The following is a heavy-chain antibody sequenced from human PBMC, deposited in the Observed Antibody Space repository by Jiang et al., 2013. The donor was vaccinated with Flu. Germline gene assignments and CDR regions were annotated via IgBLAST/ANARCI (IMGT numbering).Heavy chain of an antibody. V-gene: IGHV4-59*01. J-gene: IGHJ2*01. CDR1: GGSISSYY. Sequence: GLVKPSETLSLTCTVSGGSISSYYWNWIRQSPGKRLEWIGYIYYSGSTNYNPSLKSRVTISVDTSKNQFSLKLSSVTAADTAVYYCARVPGCGSGGSCYDNYWYFDLWGRGTLVTVSS. CDR3: ARVPGCGSGGSCYDNYWYFDL. D-gene: IGHD2-15*01. CDR2: IYYSGST.